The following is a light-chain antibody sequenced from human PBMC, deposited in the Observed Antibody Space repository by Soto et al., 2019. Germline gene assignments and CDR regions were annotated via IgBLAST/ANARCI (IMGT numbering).Light chain of an antibody. CDR1: QSISSY. Sequence: DVQMTQSPSSLSASVGDRVTITCRASQSISSYLNWHQQKAGKAPKLLIHAASNLESGVPSRFSGSGSGTDFTLTISSLQPEDFATYYCQHLHTYPYTFGQGTKLEIK. CDR2: AAS. V-gene: IGKV1-39*01. J-gene: IGKJ2*01. CDR3: QHLHTYPYT.